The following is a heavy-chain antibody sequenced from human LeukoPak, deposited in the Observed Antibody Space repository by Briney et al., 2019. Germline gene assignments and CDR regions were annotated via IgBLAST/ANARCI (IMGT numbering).Heavy chain of an antibody. CDR1: GFTFCSYS. Sequence: GGSLRLSCAASGFTFCSYSMNWVRQAPGKGLEWVSSISSSSSYIYYADSVKGRFTISRDNAKNSLYLQMNSLRAEDTAVYYCASAYSGSYYFDYWGQGTLVTVSS. J-gene: IGHJ4*02. CDR3: ASAYSGSYYFDY. CDR2: ISSSSSYI. D-gene: IGHD1-26*01. V-gene: IGHV3-21*01.